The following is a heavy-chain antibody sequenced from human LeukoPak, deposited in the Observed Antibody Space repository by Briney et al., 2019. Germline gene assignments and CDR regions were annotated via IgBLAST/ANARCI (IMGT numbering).Heavy chain of an antibody. J-gene: IGHJ6*02. CDR2: IYYTGST. D-gene: IGHD2-15*01. V-gene: IGHV4-59*01. Sequence: LRLSCAASGFTFSDYYMSWIRQPPGKGLEWIAYIYYTGSTNCNPSLKSRVTISVDTSKNQFSLNLSSVTAADTAVYYCARDSGLGYCSGGRCYGHFYYGMDVWGQGTTVTVSS. CDR1: GFTFSDYY. CDR3: ARDSGLGYCSGGRCYGHFYYGMDV.